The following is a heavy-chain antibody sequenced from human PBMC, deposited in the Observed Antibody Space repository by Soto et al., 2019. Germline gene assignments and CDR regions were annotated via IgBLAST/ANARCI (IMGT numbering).Heavy chain of an antibody. CDR2: INAGNGNP. CDR3: ARGLVAAAGINYYYGMDV. J-gene: IGHJ6*02. V-gene: IGHV1-3*01. D-gene: IGHD6-13*01. CDR1: GYTFTSYA. Sequence: QVQLVQSGAEVKKPGASVKVSCKASGYTFTSYAMHWVRQAPGQRLEWMGWINAGNGNPKYSQKFQGRVTITRDTAASTAYTELSSLRSEDTAVYSCARGLVAAAGINYYYGMDVWVQGTTVTVSS.